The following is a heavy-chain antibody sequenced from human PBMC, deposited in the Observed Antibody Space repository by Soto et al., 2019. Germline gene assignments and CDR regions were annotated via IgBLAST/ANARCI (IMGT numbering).Heavy chain of an antibody. CDR1: GGSISSGGYY. Sequence: QVQLQESGPGLVKPSQTLSLTCTVSGGSISSGGYYWTWIRQHPGKGLGWIGYTYYTGRTYYNPCLNSRVTISLDTSKNQFSLKLRSVTAADTAVYYCARRMGNHFDPWGQGTLVTVSS. J-gene: IGHJ5*02. CDR3: ARRMGNHFDP. CDR2: TYYTGRT. V-gene: IGHV4-31*03. D-gene: IGHD7-27*01.